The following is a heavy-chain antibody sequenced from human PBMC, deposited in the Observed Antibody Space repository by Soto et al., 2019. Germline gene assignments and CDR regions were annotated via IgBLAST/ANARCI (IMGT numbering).Heavy chain of an antibody. CDR1: GGSFSGYY. J-gene: IGHJ5*02. D-gene: IGHD2-2*01. Sequence: QVQLQQWGAGLLKPSETLSLTCAVYGGSFSGYYWSWIRQPPGKGLEWIGEINHSGSTNYNPSLTSRVTISVDTSKNQFSLKLSSVTAADTAVYYCSRTPRDIVVVPAASKGSWFDPWGQGTLVTVSS. V-gene: IGHV4-34*01. CDR3: SRTPRDIVVVPAASKGSWFDP. CDR2: INHSGST.